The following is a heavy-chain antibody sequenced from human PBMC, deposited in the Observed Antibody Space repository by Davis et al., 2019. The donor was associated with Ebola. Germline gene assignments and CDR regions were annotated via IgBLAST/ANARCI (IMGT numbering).Heavy chain of an antibody. Sequence: GESLKISCKGSGNSFTSFWIGWVRQMPGKGLEWMGLIYTGDSDTRYSPSFRGQVTISADKSTKTAFLQWSSLKASDTAMYYCARGTDGYNPGGYFDSWGQGTLVTVSS. J-gene: IGHJ4*02. V-gene: IGHV5-51*01. CDR3: ARGTDGYNPGGYFDS. CDR2: IYTGDSDT. D-gene: IGHD5-24*01. CDR1: GNSFTSFW.